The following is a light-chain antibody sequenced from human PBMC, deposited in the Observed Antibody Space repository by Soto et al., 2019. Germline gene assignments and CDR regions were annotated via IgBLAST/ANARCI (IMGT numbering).Light chain of an antibody. CDR1: SSDVGGYDY. V-gene: IGLV2-14*03. Sequence: QSALTQPASVSGSPGQSITISCTGTSSDVGGYDYVSWYQQHPGKAPKLMIYGVSNRPSGVSNRFSGSKSGNTSFLTISGLQAEDEADYYCSSYTNSITRVFGGGTKVTVL. CDR3: SSYTNSITRV. J-gene: IGLJ3*02. CDR2: GVS.